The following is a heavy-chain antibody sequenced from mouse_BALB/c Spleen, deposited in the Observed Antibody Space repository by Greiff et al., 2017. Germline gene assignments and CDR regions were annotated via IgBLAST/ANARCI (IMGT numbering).Heavy chain of an antibody. CDR1: GFSLTSYG. Sequence: QVQLQQSGPSLVQPSQSLSITCTVSGFSLTSYGVHWVRQSPGKGLEWLGVIWRGGSTDYNAAFMSRLSITKDNSKSQVFFKMNSLQADDTAIYYCAAHPHYYGSSYETWFAYWGQGTLVTVSA. D-gene: IGHD1-1*01. J-gene: IGHJ3*01. V-gene: IGHV2-5-1*01. CDR2: IWRGGST. CDR3: AAHPHYYGSSYETWFAY.